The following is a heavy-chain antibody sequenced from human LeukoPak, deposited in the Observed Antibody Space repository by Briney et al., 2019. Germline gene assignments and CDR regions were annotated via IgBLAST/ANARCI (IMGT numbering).Heavy chain of an antibody. Sequence: GGSLRLSCAATGFTFSSYTMSWVRQAPGKGLEWVSTITTSDGNTYYADSVKGRFTASRDNSKNTLFLQMNSLRAEDTAVYYCAKDGGLWVSAHWGDSWGRGTLVTVSS. J-gene: IGHJ4*02. CDR3: AKDGGLWVSAHWGDS. CDR2: ITTSDGNT. CDR1: GFTFSSYT. D-gene: IGHD7-27*01. V-gene: IGHV3-23*01.